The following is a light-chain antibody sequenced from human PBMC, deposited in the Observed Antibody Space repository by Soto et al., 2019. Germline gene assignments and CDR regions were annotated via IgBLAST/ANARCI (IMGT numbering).Light chain of an antibody. J-gene: IGKJ1*01. CDR1: QSVSSY. V-gene: IGKV3-15*01. Sequence: EIVMKQSASTLAVSAGEIATLSFGASQSVSSYLAWYHQKPGQAPRLLIYGASTRATGIPARFSGSGSGTEFTLTIHSLQSEDFAVYYCQPYNNWTRTFGEGTKVDIK. CDR3: QPYNNWTRT. CDR2: GAS.